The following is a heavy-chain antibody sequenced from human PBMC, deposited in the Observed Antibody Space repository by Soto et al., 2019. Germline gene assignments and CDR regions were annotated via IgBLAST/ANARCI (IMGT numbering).Heavy chain of an antibody. Sequence: GESLKISCAATGFSISNYWMSWVRQGPGKGPEWVANIKQDASEKYYVDSVKGRFTISRDNAENSLYLQMTSLRAEDTAVYHCARSLSAIPGESWGQGTLVTVSS. CDR2: IKQDASEK. V-gene: IGHV3-7*05. J-gene: IGHJ5*02. CDR1: GFSISNYW. D-gene: IGHD2-21*01. CDR3: ARSLSAIPGES.